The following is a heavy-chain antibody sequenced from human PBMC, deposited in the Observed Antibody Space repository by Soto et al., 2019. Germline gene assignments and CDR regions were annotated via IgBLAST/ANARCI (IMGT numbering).Heavy chain of an antibody. CDR1: GYTFTGYY. CDR2: INPNSGGT. D-gene: IGHD5-12*01. Sequence: QVQLVQSGAEVKKPGASVKVSCKSSGYTFTGYYMHWVRQAPGQGLEWMGWINPNSGGTNYAQKFQGRVTMTRDTAISTAYMELSRLRSDDTDVYYCAREEVIVATIIVNYYYYYGMDVWGQGTTVTVSS. V-gene: IGHV1-2*02. J-gene: IGHJ6*02. CDR3: AREEVIVATIIVNYYYYYGMDV.